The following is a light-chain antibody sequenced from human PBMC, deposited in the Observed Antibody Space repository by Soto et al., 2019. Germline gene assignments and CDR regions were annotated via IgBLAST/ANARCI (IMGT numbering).Light chain of an antibody. Sequence: QSALTQPASVSGSPGQSITISCTGTSSDVGSYNLVSWYQQHPGKAPKLMIYEGNKRPSGVPNRFSGSKSANTASLTISGLLTEDEADYYCCSYAGTNTFVFGAGTKLTVL. CDR1: SSDVGSYNL. J-gene: IGLJ2*01. CDR3: CSYAGTNTFV. CDR2: EGN. V-gene: IGLV2-23*01.